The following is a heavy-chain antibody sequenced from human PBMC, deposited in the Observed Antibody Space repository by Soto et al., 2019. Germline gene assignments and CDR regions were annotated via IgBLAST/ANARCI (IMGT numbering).Heavy chain of an antibody. V-gene: IGHV1-46*01. J-gene: IGHJ6*02. D-gene: IGHD4-17*01. Sequence: GASVKVSCKASGYTFTSYYMHWVRQAPGQGLEWMGIINPSGGSTSYAQKFQGRVTMTRDTSTSTVYMELSSLRSEDTAVYYCARDATVTASLYYYYYGMDVWGQGTTVTVSS. CDR3: ARDATVTASLYYYYYGMDV. CDR1: GYTFTSYY. CDR2: INPSGGST.